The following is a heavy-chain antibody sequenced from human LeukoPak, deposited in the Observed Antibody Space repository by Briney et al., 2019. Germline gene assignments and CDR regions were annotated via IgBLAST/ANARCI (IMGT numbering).Heavy chain of an antibody. Sequence: GGSLRLSCAASGFTFSNYWMHWVRQAPGKGLEWVSSISSSGSYIYYADSLKGRFTISRDNAKNSLYLQMNSLRAEDTAVYYCAREDASSWDYWGQGILVTVSS. CDR1: GFTFSNYW. V-gene: IGHV3-21*01. J-gene: IGHJ4*02. CDR2: ISSSGSYI. D-gene: IGHD6-13*01. CDR3: AREDASSWDY.